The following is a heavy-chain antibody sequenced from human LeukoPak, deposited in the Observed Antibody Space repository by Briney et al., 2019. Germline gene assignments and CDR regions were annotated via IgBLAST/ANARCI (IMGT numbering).Heavy chain of an antibody. V-gene: IGHV1-18*01. Sequence: ASVKVSCKASGYTFTSYGISWVRQAPGQGLEWMGWISAYNGNTNYAQKLQGRVTMTTDTSTSTAYMELRSLRSDGTAVYYCARGNKDYGDYARGLSDYWGQGTLVTVSS. D-gene: IGHD4-17*01. CDR2: ISAYNGNT. J-gene: IGHJ4*02. CDR3: ARGNKDYGDYARGLSDY. CDR1: GYTFTSYG.